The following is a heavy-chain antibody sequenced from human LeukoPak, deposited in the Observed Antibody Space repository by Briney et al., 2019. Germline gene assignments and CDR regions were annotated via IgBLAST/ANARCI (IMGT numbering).Heavy chain of an antibody. D-gene: IGHD3-16*02. Sequence: SETLSLTCAVYGGSFSGYYWSWIRQPPGKGLEWIGEINHSGSTNYNPSLKSRVTISVDTSKNQFSLKLSSVTAAATAVYYCARADPTVIPPDYWGQETLVTVSS. J-gene: IGHJ4*02. CDR2: INHSGST. CDR1: GGSFSGYY. V-gene: IGHV4-34*01. CDR3: ARADPTVIPPDY.